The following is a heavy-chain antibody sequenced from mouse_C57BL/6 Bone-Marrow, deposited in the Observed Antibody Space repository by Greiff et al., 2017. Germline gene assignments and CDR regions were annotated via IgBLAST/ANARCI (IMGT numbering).Heavy chain of an antibody. CDR1: GYTFTDYY. Sequence: QVQLQQSGAELVRPGASVKLSCKASGYTFTDYYINWVKQRPGQGLEWIARIYPGSGNTYYNEKFKGKATLTAEKSSSTAYMQLSSLTSEDSAVYFCARVCQLGFAYWGQGTLVTVSA. CDR2: IYPGSGNT. CDR3: ARVCQLGFAY. D-gene: IGHD4-1*02. J-gene: IGHJ3*01. V-gene: IGHV1-76*01.